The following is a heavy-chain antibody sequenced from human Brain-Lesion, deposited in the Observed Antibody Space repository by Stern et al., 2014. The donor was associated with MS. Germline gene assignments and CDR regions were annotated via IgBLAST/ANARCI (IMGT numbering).Heavy chain of an antibody. D-gene: IGHD6-13*01. J-gene: IGHJ4*02. Sequence: VQLVESGPGLVKPSGTLSLTCVVSGGSISSSNWWSWVRQSPGKGLEWIGESDHSGSTIYNPSLKSRVTVSVDQSKNRFSLTLRSVTAADTAVYFCARFPASRPHVFDSWGQGTLVTVSS. V-gene: IGHV4-4*02. CDR1: GGSISSSNW. CDR3: ARFPASRPHVFDS. CDR2: SDHSGST.